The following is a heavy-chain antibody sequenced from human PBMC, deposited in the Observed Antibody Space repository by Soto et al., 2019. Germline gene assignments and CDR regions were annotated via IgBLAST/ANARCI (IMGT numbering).Heavy chain of an antibody. V-gene: IGHV3-30-3*01. Sequence: GGSLRLSCAASGFTFSSYAMHWVRQAPGKGLEWVAVISYDGSNKYYADSVKGRFTISRDNSKNTLYLQMNSLRAEDTAVYYCARDQERGYSYAFNYYYYGMDVWGQGTTVTVSS. CDR2: ISYDGSNK. D-gene: IGHD5-18*01. CDR3: ARDQERGYSYAFNYYYYGMDV. CDR1: GFTFSSYA. J-gene: IGHJ6*02.